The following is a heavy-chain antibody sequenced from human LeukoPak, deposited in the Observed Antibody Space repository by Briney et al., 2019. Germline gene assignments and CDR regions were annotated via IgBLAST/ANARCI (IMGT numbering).Heavy chain of an antibody. D-gene: IGHD3-22*01. Sequence: GGSLRLSCVAPGFIFSRYEMNWVRQAPGKGLEWVSYISTSGSGIYYAVSVKGRFTISRDNAKNSLYLQMNSLRAEDTAVYYCARRGFYDTSGYLFDYWGQGTLVTVSS. V-gene: IGHV3-48*03. CDR3: ARRGFYDTSGYLFDY. CDR2: ISTSGSGI. CDR1: GFIFSRYE. J-gene: IGHJ4*02.